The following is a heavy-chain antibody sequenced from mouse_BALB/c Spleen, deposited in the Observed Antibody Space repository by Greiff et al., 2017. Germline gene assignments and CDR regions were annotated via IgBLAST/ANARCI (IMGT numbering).Heavy chain of an antibody. V-gene: IGHV1-7*01. CDR3: ANYGSWFAY. D-gene: IGHD2-2*01. Sequence: VQLQQSGAELAKPGASVKMSCKAPGYTFTSYWMHWVKQRPGQGLEWIGYINPSTGYTEYNQKFKDKATLTADKSSSTAYMQLSSLTSEDSAVYYCANYGSWFAYWGQGTLVTVSA. CDR1: GYTFTSYW. CDR2: INPSTGYT. J-gene: IGHJ3*01.